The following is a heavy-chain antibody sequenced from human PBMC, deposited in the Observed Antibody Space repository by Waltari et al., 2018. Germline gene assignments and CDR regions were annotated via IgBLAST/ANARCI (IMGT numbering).Heavy chain of an antibody. Sequence: QVQLVQSGAELKTPGASVKVSCKASGYTLSTSGISWVRQAPGKGPEWMVWSRADNGDTRHAPKLQGRVTMTIATSSKAAYMQLKSLRFDATAVYYCARGVGSAFDYWGQGTLVTVSS. CDR1: GYTLSTSG. V-gene: IGHV1-18*01. D-gene: IGHD1-26*01. J-gene: IGHJ4*02. CDR3: ARGVGSAFDY. CDR2: SRADNGDT.